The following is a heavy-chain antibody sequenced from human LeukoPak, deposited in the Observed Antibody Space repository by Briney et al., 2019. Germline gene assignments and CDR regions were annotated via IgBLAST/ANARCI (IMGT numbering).Heavy chain of an antibody. J-gene: IGHJ4*02. Sequence: PSETLSLTCTVSGGSISSYYWSWIRQPPGKGLEWIGYIYYSGSTNYNPSLKSRVTISVDTSKNHFSLKLSSVTAADTAVYYCAGSNNCGGDCYPTELDYWGQGALVTVS. CDR1: GGSISSYY. CDR2: IYYSGST. CDR3: AGSNNCGGDCYPTELDY. D-gene: IGHD2-21*02. V-gene: IGHV4-59*01.